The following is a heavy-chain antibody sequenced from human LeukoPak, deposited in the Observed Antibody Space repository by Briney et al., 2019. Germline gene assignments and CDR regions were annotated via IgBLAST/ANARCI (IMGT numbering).Heavy chain of an antibody. CDR2: IWYDGSNK. J-gene: IGHJ6*02. CDR1: GFTFSSYG. CDR3: ARDTPYGSGSYGYYYGMDV. Sequence: GGSLRLSCAASGFTFSSYGMPWVRQAPGKGLEWVAVIWYDGSNKYYADSVKGRFTISRDNSKNTLYLQMNSLRAEDTAVYYCARDTPYGSGSYGYYYGMDVWGQGTTVTVSS. V-gene: IGHV3-33*01. D-gene: IGHD3-10*01.